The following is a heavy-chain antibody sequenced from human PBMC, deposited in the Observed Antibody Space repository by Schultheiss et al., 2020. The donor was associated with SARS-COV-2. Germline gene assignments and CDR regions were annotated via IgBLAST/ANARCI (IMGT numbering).Heavy chain of an antibody. CDR2: IFSNDEK. CDR1: GFSLSTSGVG. D-gene: IGHD2-2*01. J-gene: IGHJ6*02. CDR3: AREVVVPATYYYYGMDV. V-gene: IGHV2-26*01. Sequence: SGPTLVKPTQTLTLTCTFSGFSLSTSGVGVGWIRQPPGKALEWLAHIFSNDEKSYSTSLKSRLTISKDTSKSQVVLTMTNMDPEDTATYYCAREVVVPATYYYYGMDVWGQGTTVTVSS.